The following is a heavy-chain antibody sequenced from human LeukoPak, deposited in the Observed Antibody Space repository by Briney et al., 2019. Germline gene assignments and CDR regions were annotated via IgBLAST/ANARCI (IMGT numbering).Heavy chain of an antibody. Sequence: SETLSLTRTVSGDSISSYYWSWVRQPPGKGLEWIGYIYYSGSTNYNPSLKSRVTISVDTSKDQVSLNLSSVTAADTAVYYCARPAERGYSYGLDFWGQGTMVTVSS. J-gene: IGHJ3*01. CDR3: ARPAERGYSYGLDF. V-gene: IGHV4-59*01. CDR1: GDSISSYY. CDR2: IYYSGST. D-gene: IGHD5-18*01.